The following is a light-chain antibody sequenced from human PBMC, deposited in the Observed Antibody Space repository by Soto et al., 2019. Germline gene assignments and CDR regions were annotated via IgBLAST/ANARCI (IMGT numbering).Light chain of an antibody. Sequence: EIVMTQSPATLSVSPGERVTLSCRASQSVSSNLAWYQQKPGQPPRLFIYGASTRATGIPARFSGSGSGTEFTLTISSLQSEDSAVYYCQQYNNWPPLFTFGPGTKVDIK. CDR1: QSVSSN. J-gene: IGKJ3*01. CDR3: QQYNNWPPLFT. V-gene: IGKV3-15*01. CDR2: GAS.